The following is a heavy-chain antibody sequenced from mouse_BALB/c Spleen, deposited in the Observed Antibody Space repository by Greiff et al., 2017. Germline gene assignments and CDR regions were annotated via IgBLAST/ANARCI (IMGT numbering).Heavy chain of an antibody. CDR1: GYSFTSYY. CDR3: ARSRDCDY. CDR2: IFPGSGNT. V-gene: IGHV1-66*01. J-gene: IGHJ2*01. Sequence: QVQLKESGPELVKPGASVKISCKASGYSFTSYYIHWVKQRPGQGLEWIGWIFPGSGNTKYNEKFKGKATLAADTSSSTAYMQLSSLTSEDSAVYFCARSRDCDYWGQGTTLTVSS.